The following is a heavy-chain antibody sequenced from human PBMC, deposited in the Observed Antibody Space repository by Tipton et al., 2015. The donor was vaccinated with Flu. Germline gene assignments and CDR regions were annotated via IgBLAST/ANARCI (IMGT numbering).Heavy chain of an antibody. CDR2: IYHSGST. CDR1: GYSISSGYY. V-gene: IGHV4-38-2*01. D-gene: IGHD4-23*01. J-gene: IGHJ3*02. CDR3: ARAFYYGGNDI. Sequence: TLSLTCAVSGYSISSGYYWGWIRQLPGKGLEWIGSIYHSGSTYYNPSLKSRVTISVDTSKNQFSLKLSSVTAADTAVYYCARAFYYGGNDIWGQGTMVTVSS.